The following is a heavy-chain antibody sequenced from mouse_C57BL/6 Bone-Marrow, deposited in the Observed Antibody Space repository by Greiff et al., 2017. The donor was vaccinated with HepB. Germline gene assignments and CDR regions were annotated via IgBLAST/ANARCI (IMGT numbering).Heavy chain of an antibody. J-gene: IGHJ4*01. V-gene: IGHV5-12*01. D-gene: IGHD2-1*01. CDR2: ISNGGGST. CDR3: ARPYGKDAMDY. Sequence: EVQRVESGGGLVQPGGSLKLSCAASGFTFSDYYMYWVRQTPEKRLEWVAYISNGGGSTYYPDTVKGRFTISRDNAKNTLYLQMSRLKSEDTAMYYCARPYGKDAMDYWGQGTSVTVSS. CDR1: GFTFSDYY.